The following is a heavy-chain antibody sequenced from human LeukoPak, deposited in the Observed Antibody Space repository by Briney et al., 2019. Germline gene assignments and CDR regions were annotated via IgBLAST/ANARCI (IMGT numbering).Heavy chain of an antibody. CDR2: INPNSGGT. D-gene: IGHD2-15*01. V-gene: IGHV1-2*02. J-gene: IGHJ5*02. CDR1: GYTFTGYY. CDR3: ARGVRSSGGFDP. Sequence: ASVKVSCTASGYTFTGYYVHWGRQAPGQGLEWMGWINPNSGGTNYAQKFQGRVTMTRDTSISTAYMELSRLRSDDTAVYYCARGVRSSGGFDPWGQGTLVTVSS.